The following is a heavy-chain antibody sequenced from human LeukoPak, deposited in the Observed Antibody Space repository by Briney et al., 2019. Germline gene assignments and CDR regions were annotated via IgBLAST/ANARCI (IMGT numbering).Heavy chain of an antibody. CDR2: IIPIFGTA. J-gene: IGHJ4*02. CDR3: ARGSYFYGSGSFMGSDY. Sequence: RASVKVSCKASGGTFSSYAISWVRQAPGQGLEWMGGIIPIFGTANYAQNFQDRVTITRDTSATTAYMELSSLRSEDTAVYYCARGSYFYGSGSFMGSDYWGQGTLVTVSS. V-gene: IGHV1-69*05. CDR1: GGTFSSYA. D-gene: IGHD3-10*01.